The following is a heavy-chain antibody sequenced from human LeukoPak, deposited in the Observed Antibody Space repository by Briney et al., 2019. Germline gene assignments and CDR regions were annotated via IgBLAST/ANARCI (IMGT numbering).Heavy chain of an antibody. CDR2: ISSSSSYI. CDR1: GFTFSSYS. V-gene: IGHV3-21*01. CDR3: ARDAEFKGYCSGGSCYSYYYYYMDV. Sequence: GGSLRLSCAASGFTFSSYSMNWVRRAPGKWLEWVSSISSSSSYIYYADSVKGRFTISRDNAKNSLYLQMNSLRAEDTAVYYCARDAEFKGYCSGGSCYSYYYYYMDVWGKGTTVTVSS. J-gene: IGHJ6*03. D-gene: IGHD2-15*01.